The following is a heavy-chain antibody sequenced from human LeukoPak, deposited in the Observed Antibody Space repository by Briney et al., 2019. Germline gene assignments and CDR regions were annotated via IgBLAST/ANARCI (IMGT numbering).Heavy chain of an antibody. V-gene: IGHV7-4-1*02. D-gene: IGHD6-19*01. CDR3: ARDLGSIAVAGSGDY. CDR1: GFTFTSYA. J-gene: IGHJ4*02. Sequence: GASVKVSCKASGFTFTSYAMNWVRQAPGQGLEWMGWINTNTGNPTYAQGFTGRFVFSLDTSVSTAYLQISSLEAEDTAVYYCARDLGSIAVAGSGDYWGQGTLVTVSS. CDR2: INTNTGNP.